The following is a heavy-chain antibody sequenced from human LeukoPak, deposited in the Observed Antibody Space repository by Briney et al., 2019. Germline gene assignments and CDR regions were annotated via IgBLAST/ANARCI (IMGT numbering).Heavy chain of an antibody. Sequence: GGSLRLSCAASGFTFSSYEMNWVRQAPGKGLDWVSYISSSGSTIYYADSVKGRFTISRDNAKNSLYLQMNSLRAEDTAVYYCASSTTAYDFWSGYYNYFDYWGQGTLVTVSS. CDR1: GFTFSSYE. D-gene: IGHD3-3*01. V-gene: IGHV3-48*03. CDR3: ASSTTAYDFWSGYYNYFDY. J-gene: IGHJ4*02. CDR2: ISSSGSTI.